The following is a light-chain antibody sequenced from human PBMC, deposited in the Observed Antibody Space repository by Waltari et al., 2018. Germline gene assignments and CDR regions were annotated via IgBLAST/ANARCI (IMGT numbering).Light chain of an antibody. CDR3: QQYNNWPRRLT. CDR2: GAS. J-gene: IGKJ4*01. Sequence: EIVMTQSQATLSVSPGERANLTCRASQSVSSNLAWYQQKPGQAPRLLIYGASTRATGIPARFSGSGSGTEFTLTISSLQSEDFAVYYCQQYNNWPRRLTFGGGTKVEIK. V-gene: IGKV3-15*01. CDR1: QSVSSN.